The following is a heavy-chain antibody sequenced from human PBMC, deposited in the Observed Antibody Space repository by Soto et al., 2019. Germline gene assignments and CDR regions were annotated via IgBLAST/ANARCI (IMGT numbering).Heavy chain of an antibody. Sequence: SETLSLTCAVYGESFSGYYWSWIRQPPGKGLEWIGEINHSGSTNYNPPLKSRVTISVDTSKNQFSLKLSSVTAADTAVYYCASGGRRYFDWSRWFDPWGQGTLVTVSS. J-gene: IGHJ5*02. CDR1: GESFSGYY. D-gene: IGHD3-9*01. V-gene: IGHV4-34*01. CDR2: INHSGST. CDR3: ASGGRRYFDWSRWFDP.